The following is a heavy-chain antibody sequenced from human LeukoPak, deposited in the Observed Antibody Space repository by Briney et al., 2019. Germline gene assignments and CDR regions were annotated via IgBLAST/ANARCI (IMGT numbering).Heavy chain of an antibody. Sequence: GGSLRLSCAASGFTFSRYWMSWVRQAPGKGLEWVANIKQDGSGKYYVDSVKGRFTISRDNAKNSLYLQMNSLRAEDTAVYYCARAASLDRNCSSTSCYTAQVYYFDYWGQGTLVTVSS. J-gene: IGHJ4*02. CDR1: GFTFSRYW. CDR3: ARAASLDRNCSSTSCYTAQVYYFDY. V-gene: IGHV3-7*01. CDR2: IKQDGSGK. D-gene: IGHD2-2*02.